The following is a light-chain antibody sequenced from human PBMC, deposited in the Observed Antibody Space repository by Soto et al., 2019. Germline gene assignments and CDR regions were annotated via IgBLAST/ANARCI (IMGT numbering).Light chain of an antibody. CDR3: QQYHNWPA. CDR1: QSVFSS. J-gene: IGKJ1*01. Sequence: EIVMTQSPDTLSVSPGERATLSFSSSQSVFSSLAWYQQKPGQAPRLLIYGAATRATGIPARFSGSGSGTEFTLTISSLQSEDFAVYYCQQYHNWPAFGQGTKVDIK. CDR2: GAA. V-gene: IGKV3-15*01.